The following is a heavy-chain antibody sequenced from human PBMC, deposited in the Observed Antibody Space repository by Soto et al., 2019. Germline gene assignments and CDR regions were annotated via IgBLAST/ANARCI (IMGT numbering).Heavy chain of an antibody. CDR1: GYTFTDYY. CDR3: ARDPSSRGYSLWVFVF. D-gene: IGHD3-22*01. J-gene: IGHJ3*01. CDR2: LNPGGGRT. V-gene: IGHV1-46*01. Sequence: ASVKVSCKASGYTFTDYYIHWVRQAPGQRLEWKGKLNPGGGRTSYAQRVEGRVSMTSDTSTLTVFMELSSLRSEDTAFYYWARDPSSRGYSLWVFVFWGQGTLVTVSS.